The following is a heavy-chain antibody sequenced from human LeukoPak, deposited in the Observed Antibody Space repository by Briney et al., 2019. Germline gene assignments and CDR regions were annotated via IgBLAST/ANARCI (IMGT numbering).Heavy chain of an antibody. V-gene: IGHV3-48*01. CDR3: ARAEKVFGVVIKDYMDV. J-gene: IGHJ6*03. CDR2: ISSSSSTI. D-gene: IGHD3-3*01. Sequence: GGSLRLSCVASGLTFSSYSMNWVRQAPGKGLEWVSYISSSSSTIYYADSVKGRFTASRDNAKNSLYLQINSLRAEDTAVYYCARAEKVFGVVIKDYMDVWGKGTTVTVSS. CDR1: GLTFSSYS.